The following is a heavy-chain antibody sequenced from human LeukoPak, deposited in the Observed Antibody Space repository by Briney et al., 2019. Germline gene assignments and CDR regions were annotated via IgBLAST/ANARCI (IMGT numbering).Heavy chain of an antibody. Sequence: PGGSLRLSCAASGFTFSSYPMSWVRQAPGKGLEWVSSISSNSGRTYYADSVKGRFTISRDNSNNTLYLQMNSLRVEDTAVYYCAKALTWSPASFDYWGQGTLVTVSS. CDR3: AKALTWSPASFDY. D-gene: IGHD3-3*01. CDR1: GFTFSSYP. CDR2: ISSNSGRT. J-gene: IGHJ4*02. V-gene: IGHV3-23*01.